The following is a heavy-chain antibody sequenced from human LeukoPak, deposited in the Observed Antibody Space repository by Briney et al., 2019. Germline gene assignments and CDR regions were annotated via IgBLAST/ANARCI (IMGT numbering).Heavy chain of an antibody. J-gene: IGHJ3*02. CDR1: GFTFSSYA. CDR2: ISGSGGST. Sequence: GGSLRLSCAASGFTFSSYALSWVRQAPGEGLEWVSAISGSGGSTYYADSVKGRFTISRDNSKNTLYLQMHSLTVEDTAVYYCGKDPNGDYVGAFDIWGQGTMVTVSS. V-gene: IGHV3-23*01. CDR3: GKDPNGDYVGAFDI. D-gene: IGHD4-17*01.